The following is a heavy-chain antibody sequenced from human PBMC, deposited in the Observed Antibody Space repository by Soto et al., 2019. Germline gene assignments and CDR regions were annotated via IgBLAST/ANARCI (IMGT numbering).Heavy chain of an antibody. CDR1: GFTFTNSA. V-gene: IGHV1-58*01. CDR2: IVIGSSNT. Sequence: SVKVSCKASGFTFTNSAVQWVRQARGQRLEWIGWIVIGSSNTNYAQKFQERVTITRDMSTTTAYMELSSLRSEDTAVYYCATDKGDSYGYGNYWGQGTLVTVSS. J-gene: IGHJ4*02. D-gene: IGHD5-18*01. CDR3: ATDKGDSYGYGNY.